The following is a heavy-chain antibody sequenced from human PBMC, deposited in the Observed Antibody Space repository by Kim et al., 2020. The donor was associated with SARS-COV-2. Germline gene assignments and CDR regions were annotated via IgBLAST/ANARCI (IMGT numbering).Heavy chain of an antibody. Sequence: TNYADSVRGRFTIYSDDAKNSLFLQMNNLRAEDTAIYYCTNIRFGQSDYWGQGSLVTVSS. CDR2: T. J-gene: IGHJ4*02. V-gene: IGHV3-11*03. CDR3: TNIRFGQSDY. D-gene: IGHD3-3*01.